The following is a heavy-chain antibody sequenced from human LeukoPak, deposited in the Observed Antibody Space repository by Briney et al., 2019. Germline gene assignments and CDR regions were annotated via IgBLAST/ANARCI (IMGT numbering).Heavy chain of an antibody. CDR1: GYTFTSYD. V-gene: IGHV1-8*01. D-gene: IGHD1-1*01. CDR2: MNPNSGNT. J-gene: IGHJ4*02. CDR3: ASGTTERIDY. Sequence: GASVKVSCKASGYTFTSYDINWVRQATGQGLEWMGWMNPNSGNTGYVQKFQGRVTTTRDTSITTAYMELTSLRSDDTAVYYCASGTTERIDYWGQGTLVTVSS.